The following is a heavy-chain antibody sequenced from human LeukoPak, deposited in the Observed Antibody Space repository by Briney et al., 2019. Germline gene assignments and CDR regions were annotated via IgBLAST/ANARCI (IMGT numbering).Heavy chain of an antibody. J-gene: IGHJ3*02. CDR2: IKQDGSEK. CDR3: ASLTYSSSWYIDAFDI. V-gene: IGHV3-7*01. Sequence: GGSLRLSCAASGFTFSSYWMSWVRQAPGKGLEWVANIKQDGSEKYYVDSVKGRFTISRDNAKNSLYLQMNSLRAEDTAVYYCASLTYSSSWYIDAFDIWGQGTMVTVSS. D-gene: IGHD6-13*01. CDR1: GFTFSSYW.